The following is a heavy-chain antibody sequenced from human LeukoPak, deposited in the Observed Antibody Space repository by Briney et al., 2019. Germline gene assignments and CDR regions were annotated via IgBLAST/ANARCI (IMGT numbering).Heavy chain of an antibody. Sequence: GGSLRLSCAASGFTFSNAWMNWVRQAPGKGLEWVGRIKSKTDGGTTDYAAPVKGRFTISRDDSKNTLYLQMNSLKTEDTAVHYCTTHYDFWSGSTLTYFDYWGQGTLVTVSS. D-gene: IGHD3-3*01. J-gene: IGHJ4*02. V-gene: IGHV3-15*07. CDR3: TTHYDFWSGSTLTYFDY. CDR2: IKSKTDGGTT. CDR1: GFTFSNAW.